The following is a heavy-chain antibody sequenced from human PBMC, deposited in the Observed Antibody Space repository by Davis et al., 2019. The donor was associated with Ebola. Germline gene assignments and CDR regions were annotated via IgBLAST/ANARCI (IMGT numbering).Heavy chain of an antibody. CDR3: AKDGTYESSGYYPQRGAFDI. J-gene: IGHJ3*02. D-gene: IGHD3-22*01. V-gene: IGHV3-23*01. CDR1: GFTFSSYA. CDR2: ISGSGGST. Sequence: PGGSLRLSCAASGFTFSSYAMSWVRQAPGKGLEWVSGISGSGGSTYYADSVKGRFTISRDNSKNTLYLQMNSLRAEDTAVYYCAKDGTYESSGYYPQRGAFDIWGQGTMVTVSS.